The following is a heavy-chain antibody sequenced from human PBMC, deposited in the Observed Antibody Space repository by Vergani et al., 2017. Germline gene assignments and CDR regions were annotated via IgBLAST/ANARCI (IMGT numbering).Heavy chain of an antibody. J-gene: IGHJ4*02. V-gene: IGHV2-70*04. CDR2: IDWDDDK. CDR1: GFSLSTSGMR. CDR3: ARSSNWGSTGFDY. D-gene: IGHD7-27*01. Sequence: QVTLQESGPALVKPTQTLTLTCTFSGFSLSTSGMRVSWIRQPPGKALEWRARIDWDDDKFYSTSLKTRLTISKDTSKNQVVLTMTHMDPVDTSTYYCARSSNWGSTGFDYWGQGTLVTVSS.